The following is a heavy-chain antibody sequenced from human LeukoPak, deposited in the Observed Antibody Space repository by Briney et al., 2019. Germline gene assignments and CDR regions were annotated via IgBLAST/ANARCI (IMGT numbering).Heavy chain of an antibody. CDR3: ARHTTGYSGSPPYYFDY. Sequence: PSETLSLTCTVSGGSISSSSYYWGWIRPPPGKGLEWIGSIYYSGSTYYNPSLKSRVTISVDTSKNQFSLKLSSVTAADTAVYYCARHTTGYSGSPPYYFDYWGQGTLVTVSS. V-gene: IGHV4-39*01. J-gene: IGHJ4*02. CDR1: GGSISSSSYY. D-gene: IGHD1-26*01. CDR2: IYYSGST.